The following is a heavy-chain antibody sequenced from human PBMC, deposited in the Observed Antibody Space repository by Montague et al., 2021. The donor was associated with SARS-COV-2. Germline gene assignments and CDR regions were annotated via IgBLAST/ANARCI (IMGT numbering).Heavy chain of an antibody. CDR1: GGSTSSSSYY. CDR3: ARRVTGTTVHYYYYGMDV. CDR2: IYYSGST. V-gene: IGHV4-39*01. Sequence: SETLSLTCTVSGGSTSSSSYYWGWIRQPPGKGLERIGSIYYSGSTYYNPSLKSRVTTSVDTSKNQFSLRLSSVTAADTAVYYCARRVTGTTVHYYYYGMDVWGQGTTVTVSS. D-gene: IGHD1-20*01. J-gene: IGHJ6*02.